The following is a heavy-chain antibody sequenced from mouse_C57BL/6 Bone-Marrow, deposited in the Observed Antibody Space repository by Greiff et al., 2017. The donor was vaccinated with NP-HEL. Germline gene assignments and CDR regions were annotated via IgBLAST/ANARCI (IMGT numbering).Heavy chain of an antibody. J-gene: IGHJ3*01. V-gene: IGHV1-80*01. CDR2: IYPGDGDT. CDR3: ARGIYYDYDDWFAY. D-gene: IGHD2-4*01. Sequence: GRREEEGAELVKPGASVKISCKASGYAFSSYWMNWVKQRPGKGLEWIGQIYPGDGDTNYNGKFKGKATLTADKSSSTAYMRLSSLTAEDSAVYFCARGIYYDYDDWFAYWGQGTLVTVSA. CDR1: GYAFSSYW.